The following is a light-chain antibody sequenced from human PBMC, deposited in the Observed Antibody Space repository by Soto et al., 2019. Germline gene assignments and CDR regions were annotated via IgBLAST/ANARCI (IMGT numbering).Light chain of an antibody. J-gene: IGLJ1*01. CDR1: SADIGSHDY. CDR2: EVS. Sequence: ALTQPASVPESPGKSSTLSCTGRSADIGSHDYVSWYQQHPGKVPKLIIYEVSKRPSGASDRFSGSKSGNAAYLSISGLQPEDEADYYCNSYTTTSALVFGTGTKVTVL. V-gene: IGLV2-14*01. CDR3: NSYTTTSALV.